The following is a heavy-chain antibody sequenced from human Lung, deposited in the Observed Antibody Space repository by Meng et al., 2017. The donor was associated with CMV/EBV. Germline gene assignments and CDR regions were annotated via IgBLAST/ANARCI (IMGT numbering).Heavy chain of an antibody. V-gene: IGHV1-2*02. CDR3: ARLFHTSLGTNYYYGMDV. CDR2: INPNSGDT. J-gene: IGHJ6*02. Sequence: ASXXVSXKASGYTFTGYNIHWVRQAPGQGLEWMGWINPNSGDTKYAQKFQGRVTLTTDTSINTAYMEVSRLKSDDTAVFFCARLFHTSLGTNYYYGMDVSGLGXTVTVSS. CDR1: GYTFTGYN. D-gene: IGHD3-10*01.